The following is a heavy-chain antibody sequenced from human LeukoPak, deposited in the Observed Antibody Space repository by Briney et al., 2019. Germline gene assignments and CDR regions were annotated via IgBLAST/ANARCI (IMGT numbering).Heavy chain of an antibody. CDR2: IYYSGST. CDR1: GGSFSGYY. Sequence: SETLSLTCAVYGGSFSGYYWGWIRQPPGKGLEWVASIYYSGSTYYNPSLKSRVTVSVDTSKNQFSLRLTSVTAADTAVYYCASGVGYCSSTSCLDAFDIWGQGTMVTVSS. J-gene: IGHJ3*02. CDR3: ASGVGYCSSTSCLDAFDI. D-gene: IGHD2-2*01. V-gene: IGHV4-34*01.